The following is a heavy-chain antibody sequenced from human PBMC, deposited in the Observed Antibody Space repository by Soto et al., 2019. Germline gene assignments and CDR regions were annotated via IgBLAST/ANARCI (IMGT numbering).Heavy chain of an antibody. Sequence: QLQLQESGPGLVKPSETLSLTCTVSGGSISSSSYYWGWIRQPPGKGLEWIGSIYYSGSTYYNPSLMSRSTVTVAPSNTQFSLQLGSVPAADTAVYYCARITMVRGVPFYYYYGMDVWGQGTTVTVSS. CDR2: IYYSGST. CDR3: ARITMVRGVPFYYYYGMDV. CDR1: GGSISSSSYY. V-gene: IGHV4-39*01. J-gene: IGHJ6*02. D-gene: IGHD3-10*01.